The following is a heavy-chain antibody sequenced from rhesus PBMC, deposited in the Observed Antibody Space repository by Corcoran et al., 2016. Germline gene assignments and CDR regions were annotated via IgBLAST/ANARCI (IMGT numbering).Heavy chain of an antibody. V-gene: IGHV3-54*02. Sequence: EVQLVESGGGLVQPGGSLRLSCAASGFIFRIYGLHWVRQAPGKGREWGVGKSSDGRKIYYTDSVKNRLTISKDNSKNILYLKMNNLKLEDTALYYCTRFDYWGQGVVVTVSS. D-gene: IGHD4-11*01. CDR2: KSSDGRKI. J-gene: IGHJ6*01. CDR3: TRFDY. CDR1: GFIFRIYG.